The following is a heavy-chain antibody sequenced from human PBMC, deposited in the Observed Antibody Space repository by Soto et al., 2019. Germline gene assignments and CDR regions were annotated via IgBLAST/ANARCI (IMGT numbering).Heavy chain of an antibody. Sequence: ASVKVSCKASGYTFTGYYMHWVRQAPGQGLEWMGWINPNSGGTNYAQKFQGWVTMTRDTSISTAYMELSRLRSDDTAVYYCARGGRAIALYHGAIPPGYIWFDPWGHGTLFTVSP. CDR1: GYTFTGYY. V-gene: IGHV1-2*04. J-gene: IGHJ5*02. CDR2: INPNSGGT. CDR3: ARGGRAIALYHGAIPPGYIWFDP. D-gene: IGHD2-8*01.